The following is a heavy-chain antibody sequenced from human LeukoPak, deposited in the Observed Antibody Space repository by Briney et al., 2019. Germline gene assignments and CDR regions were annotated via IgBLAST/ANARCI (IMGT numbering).Heavy chain of an antibody. CDR3: ARAPSDFWSGYYWLEDAFDI. V-gene: IGHV1-18*01. J-gene: IGHJ3*02. D-gene: IGHD3-3*01. CDR2: ISAYNGNT. Sequence: VASVKVSCKASGYTFTSYGISWVRQAPGQGLEWMGWISAYNGNTNYAQKLQGRVTMATDTSTSTAYMELRSLRSDDTAVYYCARAPSDFWSGYYWLEDAFDIWGQGTMVAVSS. CDR1: GYTFTSYG.